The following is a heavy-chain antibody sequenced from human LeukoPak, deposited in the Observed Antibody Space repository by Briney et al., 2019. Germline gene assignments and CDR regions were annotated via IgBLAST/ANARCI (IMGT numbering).Heavy chain of an antibody. CDR3: ARTDVTVSGTLDY. V-gene: IGHV4-34*01. CDR2: INHSGSA. J-gene: IGHJ4*02. Sequence: SETLSLTCGVYGGSFNDYYWSWIRQPPGKGLEWIGEINHSGSANYNPSLKSRVTISVDTSKNQFSLKLNSATAADTAVYYCARTDVTVSGTLDYWGQGTLVTVSS. CDR1: GGSFNDYY. D-gene: IGHD6-19*01.